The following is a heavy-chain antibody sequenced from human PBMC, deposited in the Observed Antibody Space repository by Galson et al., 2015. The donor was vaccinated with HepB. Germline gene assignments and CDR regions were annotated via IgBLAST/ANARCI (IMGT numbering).Heavy chain of an antibody. CDR2: MRSLAYGGTT. V-gene: IGHV3-49*03. CDR1: GFIFNDDA. Sequence: SLRLSCAASGFIFNDDALSWFRQSPGKGLEWVGFMRSLAYGGTTQYAASVKGRFTISRDDSKSTSYLQMNSLRTEDTAIYYCARAPIYSNRGYYSDYWGQGTLVTVSS. J-gene: IGHJ4*02. D-gene: IGHD4-11*01. CDR3: ARAPIYSNRGYYSDY.